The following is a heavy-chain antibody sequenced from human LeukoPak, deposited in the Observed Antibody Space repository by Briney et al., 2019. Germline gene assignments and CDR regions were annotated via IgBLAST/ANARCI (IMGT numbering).Heavy chain of an antibody. J-gene: IGHJ4*02. CDR2: ISYEGSNK. CDR3: ARAAYSSGWLDY. Sequence: WGSLRLSCAASGVTFSTYAMHWVRQAPGKGLEWVACISYEGSNKYYASSVKGRFTFSRANSKNTLLLLMNSLRADAAADYYWARAAYSSGWLDYWGQGTLDTVSS. CDR1: GVTFSTYA. V-gene: IGHV3-30*04. D-gene: IGHD6-19*01.